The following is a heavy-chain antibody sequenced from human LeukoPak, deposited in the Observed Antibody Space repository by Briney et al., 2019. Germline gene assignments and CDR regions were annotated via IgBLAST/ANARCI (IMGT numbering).Heavy chain of an antibody. V-gene: IGHV3-21*06. CDR1: RFIFSGYS. Sequence: GGSLRLSCADSRFIFSGYSMNWVRQAPGKGLEWVSYISESSSHTYYAASVKGRFTISRDNAKNSLYLQMNSLRADDTGIYYCARDRAPRAMIGGMDVWGQGTTVIVSS. CDR2: ISESSSHT. D-gene: IGHD5-12*01. CDR3: ARDRAPRAMIGGMDV. J-gene: IGHJ6*02.